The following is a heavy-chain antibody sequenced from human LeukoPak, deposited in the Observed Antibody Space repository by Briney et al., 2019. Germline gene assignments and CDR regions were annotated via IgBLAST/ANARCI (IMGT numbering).Heavy chain of an antibody. D-gene: IGHD3-10*01. Sequence: SVKVSCKASGGTFSSYAISWVRQAPGQGLEWMGRIIPILGIANYAQKFQGRVTITADKSTSTAYMELSSLRSEDTAVYYCARGYYGSGSYSNWFDPWGQGTLVTVSS. CDR1: GGTFSSYA. J-gene: IGHJ5*02. V-gene: IGHV1-69*04. CDR2: IIPILGIA. CDR3: ARGYYGSGSYSNWFDP.